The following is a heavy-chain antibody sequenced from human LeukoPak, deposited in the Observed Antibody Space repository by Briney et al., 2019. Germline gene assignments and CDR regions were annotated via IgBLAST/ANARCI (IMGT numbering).Heavy chain of an antibody. D-gene: IGHD2-2*01. CDR3: ARGVVVVGFDP. CDR1: GYTFTSYA. J-gene: IGHJ5*02. V-gene: IGHV1-8*02. CDR2: MNPNSGNT. Sequence: ASVKVSCKASGYTFTSYAMHWVRQAPGQRLEWMGWMNPNSGNTGYAQKFQGRVTMTRNTSISTAYMELSSLRSEDTAVYYCARGVVVVGFDPWGQGTLVTVSS.